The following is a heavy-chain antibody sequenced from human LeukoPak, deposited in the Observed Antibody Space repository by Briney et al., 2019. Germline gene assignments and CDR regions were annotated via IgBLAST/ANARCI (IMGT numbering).Heavy chain of an antibody. D-gene: IGHD6-25*01. J-gene: IGHJ5*02. V-gene: IGHV4-61*02. CDR3: ARHPSQVPRSGRVDWFDP. CDR2: IYTSGST. Sequence: SETLSLTCTVSGGSISSGSYYWSWIRQPAGKGLEWIGRIYTSGSTNYNPSLKSRVTISVDTSKNQFSLKLSSVTAADTAVYYCARHPSQVPRSGRVDWFDPWGQGTLVTVSS. CDR1: GGSISSGSYY.